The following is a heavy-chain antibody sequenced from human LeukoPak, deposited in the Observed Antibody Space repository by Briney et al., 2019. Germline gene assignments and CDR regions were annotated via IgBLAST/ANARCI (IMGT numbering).Heavy chain of an antibody. J-gene: IGHJ3*02. CDR2: IYTSGST. CDR3: ARMRRLFGELLYSYAFDI. D-gene: IGHD3-10*02. V-gene: IGHV4-4*07. Sequence: PSETLSLTCTVSGGSISSYYWSWIRQPAGKGLEWIGRIYTSGSTNYNPSLKSRVTMSVDTSKNQFSLKLSSVTAADTAVYYCARMRRLFGELLYSYAFDIWGQGTMVTVSS. CDR1: GGSISSYY.